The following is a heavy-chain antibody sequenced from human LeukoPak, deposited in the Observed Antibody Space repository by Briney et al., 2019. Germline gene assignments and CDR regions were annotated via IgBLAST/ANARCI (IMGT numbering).Heavy chain of an antibody. J-gene: IGHJ4*02. Sequence: PSETLSLSCTVSGDSITTDYWSWIRQPPGKGLEWIGYVYYPGSTNYNPSLKSRVTISADTSKNHFSLKLSSVTGADTAVYYCARGGNYNFDYWSQGTLVTVSS. CDR2: VYYPGST. CDR1: GDSITTDY. V-gene: IGHV4-59*01. CDR3: ARGGNYNFDY. D-gene: IGHD1-26*01.